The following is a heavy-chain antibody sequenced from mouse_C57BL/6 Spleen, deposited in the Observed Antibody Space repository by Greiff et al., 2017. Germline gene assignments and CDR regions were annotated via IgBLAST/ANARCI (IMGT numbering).Heavy chain of an antibody. J-gene: IGHJ2*01. V-gene: IGHV1-64*01. CDR3: ASPPFPPNPLYFDY. Sequence: QVQLQQPGAELVKPGASVKLSCKASGYTFTSYWMHWVKQRPGQGLEWIGMIQPNSGSTNYNEKFKSKATLTVDKSSSTAYMQLSSLTSEDSAVYYCASPPFPPNPLYFDYGGQGTTLTVSS. CDR2: IQPNSGST. D-gene: IGHD4-1*01. CDR1: GYTFTSYW.